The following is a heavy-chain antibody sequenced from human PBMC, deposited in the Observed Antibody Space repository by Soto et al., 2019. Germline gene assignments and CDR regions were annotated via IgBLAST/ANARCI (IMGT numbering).Heavy chain of an antibody. D-gene: IGHD1-26*01. V-gene: IGHV3-23*01. CDR2: ISVSGDTT. Sequence: EVQLLESGGALVQPGGSLRLSCAASGFTVSSYTMSWVRQAPGKGLEWVSSISVSGDTTYYADSVKGRFTISRDNSKKMLYLQMNSLRVEDTAIYYCAKPQWELLDWGQGTLVTVSS. J-gene: IGHJ4*02. CDR1: GFTVSSYT. CDR3: AKPQWELLD.